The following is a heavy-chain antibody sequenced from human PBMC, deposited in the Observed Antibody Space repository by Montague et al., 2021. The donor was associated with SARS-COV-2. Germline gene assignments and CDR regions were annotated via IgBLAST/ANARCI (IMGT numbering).Heavy chain of an antibody. CDR3: ARVERGYYYGLGVSAHFDY. Sequence: SETLSLTCTVSGGSISSYYWSWIRQPPGKGLEWIGYIYYSGSTNYNPSLKSRVTISVNTSKNRFSLKLSSVTAADTAVYYCARVERGYYYGLGVSAHFDYWGQGTLVTVSS. V-gene: IGHV4-59*01. J-gene: IGHJ4*02. CDR1: GGSISSYY. D-gene: IGHD3-10*01. CDR2: IYYSGST.